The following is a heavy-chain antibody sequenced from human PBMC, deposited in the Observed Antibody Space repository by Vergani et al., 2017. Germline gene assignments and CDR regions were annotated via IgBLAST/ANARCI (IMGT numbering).Heavy chain of an antibody. Sequence: QVQLQQWGAGLLKPSETLSLTCAVYGGSFSGYYWSWIRQPPGKGLEWIGYIYYSGSTNYNPSLKSRVTISVDTSKNQFSLKLSSVTAADTAVYYCAREGDTAMGDAFDIWGQGTMVTVSS. D-gene: IGHD5-18*01. CDR3: AREGDTAMGDAFDI. V-gene: IGHV4-34*11. J-gene: IGHJ3*02. CDR2: IYYSGST. CDR1: GGSFSGYY.